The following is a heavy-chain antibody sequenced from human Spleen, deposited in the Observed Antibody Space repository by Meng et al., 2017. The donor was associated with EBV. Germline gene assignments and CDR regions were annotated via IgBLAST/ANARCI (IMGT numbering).Heavy chain of an antibody. CDR1: GGSLSGYH. CDR3: ARGAWDGSGTRPFDH. D-gene: IGHD3-10*01. J-gene: IGHJ4*02. Sequence: QLELQGPGPGLCKPSETLSLPCAFFGGSLSGYHWSWIRQPPGMGLEWIGEIYHTGSTTYNSSLKSRVTLSLNTSNNQFSLNLSSVTAADTAVYYCARGAWDGSGTRPFDHWGQGTLVTVSS. V-gene: IGHV4-34*01. CDR2: IYHTGST.